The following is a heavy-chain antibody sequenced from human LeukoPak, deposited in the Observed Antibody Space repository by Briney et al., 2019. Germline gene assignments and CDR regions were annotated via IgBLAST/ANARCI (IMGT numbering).Heavy chain of an antibody. Sequence: GGSLRLSCAASGFRFSGYWMHWVRQAPGKGLVWVSRINSDGSTATYADSVKGRFTISRDNAKNTLYLQMSSLRAEDTAVYYCARDNRGYSYGDYWGQGTLVTVSS. CDR1: GFRFSGYW. V-gene: IGHV3-74*01. CDR2: INSDGSTA. J-gene: IGHJ4*02. D-gene: IGHD5-18*01. CDR3: ARDNRGYSYGDY.